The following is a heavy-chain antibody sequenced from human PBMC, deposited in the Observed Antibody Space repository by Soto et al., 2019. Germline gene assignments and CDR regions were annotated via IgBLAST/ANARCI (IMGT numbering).Heavy chain of an antibody. Sequence: QVQLVQSGAEVKKPGASVKVSCKASGGTFSSDSFSWVRQAHGQGLEWMGGIIPMFDTPIYAQKFQDRVTITADESTSTAYMQLSSLRSGDTAVYYCARSGGLDRDFNYWGQGSLGTVSS. J-gene: IGHJ4*02. CDR2: IIPMFDTP. D-gene: IGHD2-15*01. CDR1: GGTFSSDS. V-gene: IGHV1-69*12. CDR3: ARSGGLDRDFNY.